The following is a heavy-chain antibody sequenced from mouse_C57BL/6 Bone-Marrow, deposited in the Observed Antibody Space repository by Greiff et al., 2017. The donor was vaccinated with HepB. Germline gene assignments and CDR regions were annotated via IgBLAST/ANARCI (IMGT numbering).Heavy chain of an antibody. D-gene: IGHD2-5*01. J-gene: IGHJ2*01. Sequence: EVQGVESGGGLVKPGGSLKLSCAASGFTFSSYTMSWVRQTPEKRLEWVATISGGGGNTYYPDSVKGRFTISRDNAKNTLYLQMSSLRSEDTALYYCARQNYSNYEDFDYWGQGTTLTVSS. CDR1: GFTFSSYT. CDR3: ARQNYSNYEDFDY. CDR2: ISGGGGNT. V-gene: IGHV5-9*01.